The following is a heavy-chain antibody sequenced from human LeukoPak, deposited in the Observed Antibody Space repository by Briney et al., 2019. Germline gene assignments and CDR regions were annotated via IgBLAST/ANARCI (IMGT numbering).Heavy chain of an antibody. CDR3: ARDGVRTTMIVVVPQGAFDI. CDR2: ISAYNGNT. J-gene: IGHJ3*02. Sequence: GASVKVSCKASGYTFTSYGISGVRQAPGQGLEWMGWISAYNGNTNYAQKLQGRVTMTTDTSTSTAYMELRSLRSDDTAVYYCARDGVRTTMIVVVPQGAFDIWGQGTMVTVSS. D-gene: IGHD3-22*01. CDR1: GYTFTSYG. V-gene: IGHV1-18*01.